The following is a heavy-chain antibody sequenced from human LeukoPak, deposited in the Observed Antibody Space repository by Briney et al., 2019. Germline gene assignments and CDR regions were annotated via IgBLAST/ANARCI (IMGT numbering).Heavy chain of an antibody. J-gene: IGHJ4*02. CDR1: GFTFSSYS. D-gene: IGHD1-1*01. CDR3: ARDLEFRGTYYFDY. V-gene: IGHV3-21*01. CDR2: ISSSSSYI. Sequence: GGSLRLSCAASGFTFSSYSMNWVRQAPGKGLEWVSSISSSSSYIYYADSVKGRFTISRDNAKNSLYLQMNSLRAEDTAAYYCARDLEFRGTYYFDYWGQGTLVTVSS.